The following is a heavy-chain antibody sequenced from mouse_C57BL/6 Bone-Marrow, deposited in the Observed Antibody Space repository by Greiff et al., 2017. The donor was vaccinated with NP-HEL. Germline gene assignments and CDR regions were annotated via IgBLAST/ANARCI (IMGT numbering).Heavy chain of an antibody. D-gene: IGHD2-1*01. V-gene: IGHV3-6*01. J-gene: IGHJ2*01. Sequence: EVQRVESGPGLVKPSQSLSLTCSVTGYSITSGYYWNWIRQFPGNKLEWMGYISYDGSNNYNPSLKNRISITRDTSKNQFFLKLNSVTTEDTATYYCAGGNYGFDYWGQGTTLTVSS. CDR2: ISYDGSN. CDR1: GYSITSGYY. CDR3: AGGNYGFDY.